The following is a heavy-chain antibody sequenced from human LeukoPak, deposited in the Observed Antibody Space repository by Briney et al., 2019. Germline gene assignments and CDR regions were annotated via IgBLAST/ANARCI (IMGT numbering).Heavy chain of an antibody. D-gene: IGHD1-26*01. V-gene: IGHV1-2*06. CDR3: ARETVGATEGRWFDP. J-gene: IGHJ5*02. CDR2: INPNSGGT. Sequence: ASVKVSCKASGYTFTGYYMHWVRQAPGQGLEWMGRINPNSGGTNYAQKFQGRVTMTRDTSISTAYMELSRLRSDDTAVYYCARETVGATEGRWFDPWGQGTLVTVSS. CDR1: GYTFTGYY.